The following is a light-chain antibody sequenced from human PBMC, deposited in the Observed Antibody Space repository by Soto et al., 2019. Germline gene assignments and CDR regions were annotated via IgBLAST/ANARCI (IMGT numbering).Light chain of an antibody. CDR3: QQYNDWPGT. CDR2: GIS. V-gene: IGKV3-15*01. Sequence: EILMTQSPATLSVSPGERATLACRASQSVRNKLAWYQQKPGQAPRLLISGISTRATGISARFSGSGSGTEFILTISSLQSEDFAVYYCQQYNDWPGTFGQGTRVEIK. CDR1: QSVRNK. J-gene: IGKJ1*01.